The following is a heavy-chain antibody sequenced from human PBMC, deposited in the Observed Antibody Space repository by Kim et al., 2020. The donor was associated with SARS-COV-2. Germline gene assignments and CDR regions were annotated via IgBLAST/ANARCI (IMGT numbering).Heavy chain of an antibody. D-gene: IGHD6-19*01. V-gene: IGHV3-72*01. J-gene: IGHJ4*02. CDR2: IRKKVNSYTT. CDR3: ARGLTVAGRNYIDY. CDR1: GFTFSDHY. Sequence: GGSLRLSCAASGFTFSDHYMDWVRQAPGKGLEWVGRIRKKVNSYTTEYAASVKGRFTISRDDSKNSLYLQMDSLKTEDTAVYYCARGLTVAGRNYIDYWGQGTLVTVSS.